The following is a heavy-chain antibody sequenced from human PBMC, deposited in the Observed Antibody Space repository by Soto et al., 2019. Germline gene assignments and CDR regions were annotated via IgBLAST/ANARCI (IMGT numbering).Heavy chain of an antibody. CDR1: GFTFSSYA. Sequence: QVQLVESGGGVVQPGRSLRLSCAASGFTFSSYAMHWVRQAPGKGLEWVAVISYDGSNKYYADSVKGRFTISRDNYNNTLYLQMNSLRAEDTAVYYCARDRWVAVAGEGNYYYGMDVWGQGTTVTVSS. V-gene: IGHV3-30-3*01. CDR2: ISYDGSNK. J-gene: IGHJ6*02. D-gene: IGHD6-19*01. CDR3: ARDRWVAVAGEGNYYYGMDV.